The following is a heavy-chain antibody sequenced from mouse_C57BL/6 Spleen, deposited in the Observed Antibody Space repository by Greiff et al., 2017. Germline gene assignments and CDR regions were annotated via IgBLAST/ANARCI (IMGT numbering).Heavy chain of an antibody. CDR2: IYPGDGDT. CDR3: ANYYAMDY. V-gene: IGHV1-82*01. CDR1: GYAFSSSW. J-gene: IGHJ4*01. Sequence: VQLQQSGPELVKPGASVQISCKASGYAFSSSWMNWVKQRPGKGLEWIGRIYPGDGDTNYNGKFKGKATLTADKSSSTAYMQLSSLTSEDSAVYFCANYYAMDYWGQGTSVTVSS.